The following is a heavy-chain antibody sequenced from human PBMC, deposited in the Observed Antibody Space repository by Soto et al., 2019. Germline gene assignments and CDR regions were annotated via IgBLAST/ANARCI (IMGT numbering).Heavy chain of an antibody. CDR2: IIPIFGTA. V-gene: IGHV1-69*13. J-gene: IGHJ5*02. D-gene: IGHD6-13*01. CDR3: ASNSPGPNRFDP. Sequence: ASVKVSCKASGGTFSSYAISWVRQAPGQGLEWMGGIIPIFGTANYAQKFQGRVTITADESTSTAYMELSSLRSEDTAVYYCASNSPGPNRFDPWGQGTLVTVSS. CDR1: GGTFSSYA.